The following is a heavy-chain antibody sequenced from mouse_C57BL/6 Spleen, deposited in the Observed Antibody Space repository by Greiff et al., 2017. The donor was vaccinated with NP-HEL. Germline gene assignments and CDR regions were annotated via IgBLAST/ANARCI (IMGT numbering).Heavy chain of an antibody. J-gene: IGHJ4*01. Sequence: QVQLQQSGPGLVQPSQSLSITCTVSGFSLTSYGVHWVRQSPGKGLEWLGVIWRGGSTDYNAAFMSRLSITKDNSKSQVFFKMNSLQADDTAIYYCAKTSNYSSGGDMDYWGQGTSVTVSS. CDR3: AKTSNYSSGGDMDY. CDR2: IWRGGST. D-gene: IGHD2-5*01. V-gene: IGHV2-5*01. CDR1: GFSLTSYG.